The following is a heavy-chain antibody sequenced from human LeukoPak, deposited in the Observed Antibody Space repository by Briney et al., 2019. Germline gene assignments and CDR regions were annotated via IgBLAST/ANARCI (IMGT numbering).Heavy chain of an antibody. D-gene: IGHD3-3*01. V-gene: IGHV3-74*01. CDR2: INSDGSTT. J-gene: IGHJ3*02. Sequence: PGGSLRLSCAASGFTFSSCWMHWVRQAPGKGLVWVSHINSDGSTTNYADSVKGRFTISRDNAKNTVYLQMNSLRAEDSAVYYCASLVGGYYPPVEAFDIWGQGTMVTVSS. CDR1: GFTFSSCW. CDR3: ASLVGGYYPPVEAFDI.